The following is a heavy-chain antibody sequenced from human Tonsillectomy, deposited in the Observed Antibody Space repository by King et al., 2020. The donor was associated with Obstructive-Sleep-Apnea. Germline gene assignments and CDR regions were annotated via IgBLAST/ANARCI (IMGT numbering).Heavy chain of an antibody. CDR3: TTRGRGYCSSTSCYLLDY. V-gene: IGHV3-15*01. CDR2: IKSKTDGGTT. D-gene: IGHD2-2*01. CDR1: GFTFSNAW. Sequence: VQLVESGGGLVKPGGSLRLSCAASGFTFSNAWMSWVRQAPGKGLEWVGRIKSKTDGGTTDYAAPVKGRFTISRDDSKNTLYLQMNSLKTEETAVYYCTTRGRGYCSSTSCYLLDYWGQGTLVTVSS. J-gene: IGHJ4*02.